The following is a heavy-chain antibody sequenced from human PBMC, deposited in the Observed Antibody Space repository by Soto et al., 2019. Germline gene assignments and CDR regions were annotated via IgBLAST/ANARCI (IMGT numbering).Heavy chain of an antibody. CDR1: GFTFDDYS. D-gene: IGHD3-3*01. CDR2: ISWNSGSI. Sequence: GGSLRLSCAASGFTFDDYSIHWVRQAPGKGLEWVSGISWNSGSIGYADSVKGRFTISRDNAKNSLYLQMNSLRAEDTALYYCANDIAAESRVEGVKLRFLEGLFHYGMDVWGQGTTVTVSS. J-gene: IGHJ6*02. V-gene: IGHV3-9*01. CDR3: ANDIAAESRVEGVKLRFLEGLFHYGMDV.